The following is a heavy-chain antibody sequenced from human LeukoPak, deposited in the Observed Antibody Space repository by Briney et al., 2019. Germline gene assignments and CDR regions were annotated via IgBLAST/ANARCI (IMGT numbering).Heavy chain of an antibody. J-gene: IGHJ4*02. CDR1: GYSLSSGYH. CDR2: IYHSGST. D-gene: IGHD4-11*01. Sequence: SETLSLTCTVSGYSLSSGYHWGWIRQPPGKGLEWIGSIYHSGSTYYNPSPTSRVTISVDTSKNQYSLKLISVTAADTAVYYCARDRATTVTTGPFDNWGQGTLVTVSS. CDR3: ARDRATTVTTGPFDN. V-gene: IGHV4-38-2*02.